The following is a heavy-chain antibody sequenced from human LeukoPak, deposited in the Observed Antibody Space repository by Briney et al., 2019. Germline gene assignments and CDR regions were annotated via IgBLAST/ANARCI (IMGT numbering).Heavy chain of an antibody. J-gene: IGHJ1*01. CDR1: GFTFSLYA. D-gene: IGHD3-22*01. Sequence: GGSLRLSCSASGFTFSLYAMHWVRQAPGRGLEYVSAITSNGGSTYYADSVKGRFTISRDNSKNTLYLHMSTLRPEDTAVYYCAYSSGYYHWGQGTLVTVPS. CDR3: AYSSGYYH. CDR2: ITSNGGST. V-gene: IGHV3-64D*06.